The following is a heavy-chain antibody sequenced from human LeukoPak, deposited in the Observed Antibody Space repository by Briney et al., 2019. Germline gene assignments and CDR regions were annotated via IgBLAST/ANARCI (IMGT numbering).Heavy chain of an antibody. V-gene: IGHV1-2*02. J-gene: IGHJ4*02. Sequence: ASVKVSCKASRYTFTDYYIHWVRQAPGQGLEWMGWINPNSGGTNSAQKFQGRVTMTRDTSISTAYMELSRLRSDDTAVYYCARLMYYYDSTAKGGIDYWGQGTLVTVSS. CDR1: RYTFTDYY. CDR3: ARLMYYYDSTAKGGIDY. CDR2: INPNSGGT. D-gene: IGHD3-22*01.